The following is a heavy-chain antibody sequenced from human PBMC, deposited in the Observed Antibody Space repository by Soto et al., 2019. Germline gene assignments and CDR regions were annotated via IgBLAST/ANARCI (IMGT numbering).Heavy chain of an antibody. Sequence: QVQLVQSGAEVKKPGASVKVSCKASGYTFTSYNINWVRQATGQGLEWMGWMNPNSGNTGYAQKFQGRVTMTRNTSIRTAYMELSSLRSDDTAVYYCARGREYSTMQIGYWGQGTLVTVSS. CDR1: GYTFTSYN. J-gene: IGHJ4*02. CDR3: ARGREYSTMQIGY. CDR2: MNPNSGNT. V-gene: IGHV1-8*01. D-gene: IGHD6-6*01.